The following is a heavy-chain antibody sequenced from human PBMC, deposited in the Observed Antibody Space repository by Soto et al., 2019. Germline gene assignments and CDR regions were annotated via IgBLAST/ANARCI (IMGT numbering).Heavy chain of an antibody. CDR2: ISGGSRTT. Sequence: PGGSLRLSCAASGFTFNIYGMNWVRQAPGKGLEWISYISGGSRTTYYADSVKGRFTVSRDNANNSVFLQLTSLRDEDTAVYYCARCRGPQTVTTGFDPWGQGTLVTRLL. D-gene: IGHD4-4*01. CDR1: GFTFNIYG. J-gene: IGHJ5*01. CDR3: ARCRGPQTVTTGFDP. V-gene: IGHV3-48*02.